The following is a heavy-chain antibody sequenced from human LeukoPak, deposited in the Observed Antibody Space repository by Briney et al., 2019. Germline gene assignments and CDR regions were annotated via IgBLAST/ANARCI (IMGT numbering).Heavy chain of an antibody. CDR1: GFNFSNYW. V-gene: IGHV3-7*01. J-gene: IGHJ4*02. CDR2: IDQEGGEQ. CDR3: ARSKAGGY. D-gene: IGHD3-10*01. Sequence: GGSLRLSCVVSGFNFSNYWMSWVRQAPGKGLEWVANIDQEGGEQNYVDSVKGRFSISRDNAKTSVYLQMNSLKVEDTAFYYCARSKAGGYWGQGTLVTLSS.